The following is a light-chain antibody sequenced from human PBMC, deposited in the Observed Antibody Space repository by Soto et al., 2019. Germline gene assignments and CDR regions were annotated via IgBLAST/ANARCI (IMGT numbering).Light chain of an antibody. Sequence: QSALTQPASVSGSPGQSIAISCTGTSSGVGGFNYVSWYQQHPGKAPKFMIYDVSSRPSGVSDRFSGSKSGNTASLTISGLQAEDEADYYCSSYTTSSTYVFGTGPKVTVL. CDR3: SSYTTSSTYV. J-gene: IGLJ1*01. CDR1: SSGVGGFNY. CDR2: DVS. V-gene: IGLV2-14*03.